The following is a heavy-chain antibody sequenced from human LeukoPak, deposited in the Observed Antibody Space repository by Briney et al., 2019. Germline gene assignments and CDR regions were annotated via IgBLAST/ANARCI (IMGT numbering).Heavy chain of an antibody. Sequence: GGSLRLSCAASGFTFSRYSMNWVRQAPGKGLEWVSYISSSSSTIYYADSVKGRFTISRDNAKNSLYLQMNSLRAEDTAVYYCATSAHIVVVPAAVYWGQGTLVTVSS. J-gene: IGHJ4*02. D-gene: IGHD2-2*01. V-gene: IGHV3-48*01. CDR2: ISSSSSTI. CDR3: ATSAHIVVVPAAVY. CDR1: GFTFSRYS.